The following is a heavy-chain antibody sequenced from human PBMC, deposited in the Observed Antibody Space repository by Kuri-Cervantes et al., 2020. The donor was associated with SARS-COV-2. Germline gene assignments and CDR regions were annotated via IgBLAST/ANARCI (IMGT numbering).Heavy chain of an antibody. CDR3: EKDRVGVLDS. CDR2: ISYDGSNE. J-gene: IGHJ4*02. CDR1: GFTFSSCA. Sequence: GGSLRLSCAASGFTFSSCAMHWVRLAPGKGLEWVAFISYDGSNEYYADSVRGRFTISRDNSNHTLYLQVNSLRAEDTALYYCEKDRVGVLDSWGQGTQVTVSS. D-gene: IGHD2-21*01. V-gene: IGHV3-30*01.